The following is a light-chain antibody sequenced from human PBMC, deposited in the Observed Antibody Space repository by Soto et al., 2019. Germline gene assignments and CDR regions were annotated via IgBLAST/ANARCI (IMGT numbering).Light chain of an antibody. CDR3: QQYGGSPPYT. CDR1: QSVSSDY. CDR2: GAF. Sequence: EIVLTQSPDTLSLSPGERATLSCRASQSVSSDYLAWYQQKPGQAPRLLIYGAFRRATGIPDRFSGSGSGTDFTLTISRLEPEDFAVYYCQQYGGSPPYTFGQGTKLEIK. V-gene: IGKV3-20*01. J-gene: IGKJ2*01.